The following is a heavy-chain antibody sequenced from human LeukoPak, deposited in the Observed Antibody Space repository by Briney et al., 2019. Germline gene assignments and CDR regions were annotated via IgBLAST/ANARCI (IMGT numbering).Heavy chain of an antibody. CDR2: INPNSGGT. CDR3: AREGLGSGNYGAFDI. Sequence: ASVKVSCKASGYTFTGYYMHWVRQAPGQGLEWMGWINPNSGGTNYAQKFQGRVTMTRDTSISTAYMELSRLRSDDTAVYYCAREGLGSGNYGAFDIWGQGTMVTVSS. CDR1: GYTFTGYY. V-gene: IGHV1-2*02. J-gene: IGHJ3*02. D-gene: IGHD3-10*02.